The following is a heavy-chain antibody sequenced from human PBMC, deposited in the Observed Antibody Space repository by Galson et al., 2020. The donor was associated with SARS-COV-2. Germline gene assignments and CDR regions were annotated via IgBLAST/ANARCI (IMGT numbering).Heavy chain of an antibody. Sequence: GESLKISCTASGFTFGDYTIIWVRQAPGKGLEWVGLSRSKAFGGTTDYAASVKGRFTMSRDASKSIAYLQMNSLKTDDTGIYYCTRELYYYDGSGYYQRQSYYYGMDVWGQGTTVTVSS. CDR1: GFTFGDYT. V-gene: IGHV3-49*04. CDR2: SRSKAFGGTT. J-gene: IGHJ6*02. D-gene: IGHD3-22*01. CDR3: TRELYYYDGSGYYQRQSYYYGMDV.